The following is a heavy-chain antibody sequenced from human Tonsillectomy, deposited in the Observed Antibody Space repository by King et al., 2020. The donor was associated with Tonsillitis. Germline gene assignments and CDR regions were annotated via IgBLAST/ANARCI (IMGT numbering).Heavy chain of an antibody. Sequence: VQLQESGPGLVEPSETLSLTCVVSGYSLSSGYFWAWIRQPPGKGLEWLGSMFHSGRSHYNPSLQSRVTISVDTSKNHFSLKLSSVTAADTSVYYCARVVTLVVGDFDYWGQGTLVTVSS. D-gene: IGHD2-21*02. V-gene: IGHV4-38-2*01. CDR1: GYSLSSGYF. CDR3: ARVVTLVVGDFDY. J-gene: IGHJ4*02. CDR2: MFHSGRS.